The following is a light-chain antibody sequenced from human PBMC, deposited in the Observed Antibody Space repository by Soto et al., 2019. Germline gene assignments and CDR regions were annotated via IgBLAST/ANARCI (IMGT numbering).Light chain of an antibody. V-gene: IGKV4-1*01. CDR2: WAS. CDR1: QSVLYSSNNKNY. J-gene: IGKJ2*01. Sequence: DIVMTQSPDSLAVSVGERATINCKSSQSVLYSSNNKNYLAWYQQKQGQPPKLLIYWASTRESGVPDRFSGSGSRTDFTLTISSLQAEDVAVYYCQQYSSTPLTFGQGTKLEIK. CDR3: QQYSSTPLT.